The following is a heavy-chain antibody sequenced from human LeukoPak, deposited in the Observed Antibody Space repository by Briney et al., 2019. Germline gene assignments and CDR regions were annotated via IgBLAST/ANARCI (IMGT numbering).Heavy chain of an antibody. V-gene: IGHV4-59*11. J-gene: IGHJ4*02. CDR1: GGSLEGLY. CDR3: TRGGGSGYYFGIPRCYFDA. CDR2: VFHTGVT. Sequence: PSETLSLTCTVSGGSLEGLYWSWIRQSPEKGLEWIGNVFHTGVTSYNLSLKSRVTISVDTSRNQFSLTMTSMTAADTAIYYCTRGGGSGYYFGIPRCYFDAWGQGVLVTVSS. D-gene: IGHD3-22*01.